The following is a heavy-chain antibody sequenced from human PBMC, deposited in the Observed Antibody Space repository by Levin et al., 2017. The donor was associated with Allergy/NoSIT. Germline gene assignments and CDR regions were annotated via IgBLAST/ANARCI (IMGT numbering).Heavy chain of an antibody. Sequence: GASVKVSCAASGFQFSLYGMHWVRQAPGKGLEWVALIVFDGNDQYYADSVKGRFTISRDNSKNTLYLQMGSLRENDTAIYYCAKRGYCSGNTCQSHDAIDVWGQGTLVIVSS. CDR1: GFQFSLYG. CDR2: IVFDGNDQ. D-gene: IGHD2-15*01. V-gene: IGHV3-30*18. J-gene: IGHJ3*01. CDR3: AKRGYCSGNTCQSHDAIDV.